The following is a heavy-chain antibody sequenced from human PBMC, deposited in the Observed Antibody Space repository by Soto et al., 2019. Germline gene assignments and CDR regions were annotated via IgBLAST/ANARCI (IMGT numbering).Heavy chain of an antibody. CDR3: AREPDTSFSYFDY. CDR2: IYSGGST. Sequence: EVQLVESGGGLVQPGGSLRLSCAASGFTVSSNYMSWVRQAPGKGLEWVSVIYSGGSTYYADSGKGRFTISRHNSKNTLYLQMNSLRAEDTAVYYCAREPDTSFSYFDYWGQGTLVTVAS. CDR1: GFTVSSNY. J-gene: IGHJ4*02. D-gene: IGHD3-3*02. V-gene: IGHV3-53*04.